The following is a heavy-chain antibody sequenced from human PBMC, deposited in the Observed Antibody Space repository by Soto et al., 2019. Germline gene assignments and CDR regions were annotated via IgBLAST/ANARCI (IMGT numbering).Heavy chain of an antibody. D-gene: IGHD6-13*01. CDR3: GYVGGIATVGTPN. CDR1: GGSISSYF. Sequence: SETLSLTCTVSGGSISSYFWSWVRQAPGKGLEWIASIHNSGTTNYNPSLKRLVTISVDTSKNQFSLKLSSVTAPDPAVYYCGYVGGIATVGTPNWGQGTLVTVSS. CDR2: IHNSGTT. J-gene: IGHJ4*02. V-gene: IGHV4-59*01.